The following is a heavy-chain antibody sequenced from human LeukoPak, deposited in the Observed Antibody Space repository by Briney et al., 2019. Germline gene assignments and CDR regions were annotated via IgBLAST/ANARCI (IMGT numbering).Heavy chain of an antibody. D-gene: IGHD1-26*01. CDR3: ARLSIVGATISYYDY. Sequence: GESLKISCKGSGYSFSSYWIGWVRQMPGKGLEWMGIIYPGDSDTRYSPSLQGQVTISADKSINTAYLQWSSLKASDSAMYYCARLSIVGATISYYDYWGQGTPVTVSS. V-gene: IGHV5-51*01. J-gene: IGHJ4*02. CDR1: GYSFSSYW. CDR2: IYPGDSDT.